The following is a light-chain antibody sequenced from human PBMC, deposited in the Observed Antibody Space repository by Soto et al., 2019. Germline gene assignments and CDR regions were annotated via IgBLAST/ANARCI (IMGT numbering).Light chain of an antibody. Sequence: EIVMTQSPATLSVSPGERATLSCRASQSVSSNLAWYQQKPGQAPRLLIYGASTRATGIPARFSGSGSGTEFTLPISRLQSEDFSGYYCQQYNKWPPYTFGQGAKLEVK. V-gene: IGKV3-15*01. CDR1: QSVSSN. J-gene: IGKJ2*01. CDR3: QQYNKWPPYT. CDR2: GAS.